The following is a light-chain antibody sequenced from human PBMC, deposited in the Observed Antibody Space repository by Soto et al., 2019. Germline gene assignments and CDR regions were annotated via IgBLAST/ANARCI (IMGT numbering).Light chain of an antibody. CDR2: CAS. V-gene: IGKV3-20*01. CDR1: QSVSTSY. Sequence: ESLLRQSPATLSLSPGERATLSCRASQSVSTSYLAWCQQKPGQAPRLRIYCASSRATGIPDRFSGSGSGTDFTLTISRLEPEDSAVYYCQQYGSSPMYTFGQGTKMEIK. J-gene: IGKJ2*01. CDR3: QQYGSSPMYT.